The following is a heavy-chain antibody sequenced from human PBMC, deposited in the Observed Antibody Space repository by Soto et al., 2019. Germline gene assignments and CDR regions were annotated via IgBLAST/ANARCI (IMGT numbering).Heavy chain of an antibody. CDR1: GGSISSGGYS. Sequence: SETLSLTCAVSGGSISSGGYSWSWIRQPPGKGLEWIGYIYHSGSTYYNPSLKSRVTISVDRSKNQFSLKLSSVTAADTAVYNCARQEDDFWYYGMDVWGKGTTVTVSS. V-gene: IGHV4-30-2*01. CDR2: IYHSGST. CDR3: ARQEDDFWYYGMDV. D-gene: IGHD3-3*01. J-gene: IGHJ6*04.